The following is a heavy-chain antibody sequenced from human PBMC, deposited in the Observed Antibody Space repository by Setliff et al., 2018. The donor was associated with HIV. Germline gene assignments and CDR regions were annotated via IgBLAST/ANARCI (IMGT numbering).Heavy chain of an antibody. D-gene: IGHD3-16*02. CDR2: IYSTGDS. J-gene: IGHJ4*02. Sequence: PSETLSLTCTVSGDSISSYYWSWIRQPPGKELEWIGYIYSTGDSNYNHSLKSRVTMAVDTSKNQFSLKPTSVTAADTAVYYCARYRRPPYYLDYWGQGTLVTVSS. CDR3: ARYRRPPYYLDY. V-gene: IGHV4-4*09. CDR1: GDSISSYY.